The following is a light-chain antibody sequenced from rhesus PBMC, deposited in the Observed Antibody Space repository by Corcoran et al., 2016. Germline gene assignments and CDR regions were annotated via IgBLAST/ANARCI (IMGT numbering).Light chain of an antibody. Sequence: DIQMTQSPSSLSASVGDRVTISCRASQGMTNDLVWYQQKAGETPKLLIYEASSLQSVIPFRFSGSGSGTDFTLTISSLESEDFATYYCQHYYSIPYSFGQGTKVEIK. CDR3: QHYYSIPYS. J-gene: IGKJ2*01. V-gene: IGKV1-25*01. CDR1: QGMTND. CDR2: EAS.